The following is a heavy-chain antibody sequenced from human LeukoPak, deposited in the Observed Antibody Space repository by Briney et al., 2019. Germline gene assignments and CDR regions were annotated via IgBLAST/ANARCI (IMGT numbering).Heavy chain of an antibody. D-gene: IGHD6-13*01. CDR2: IQYDGSNK. CDR1: GFTFSNYD. Sequence: PGGSLRLSCTASGFTFSNYDIHWVRQAPGKGLEWVAFIQYDGSNKYYADSVKGRFTISRDNSKNTLYLLMNSLTAEDTAVYYCAKVSGVGSSWSAFDYWGQGTLVTVSS. J-gene: IGHJ4*02. V-gene: IGHV3-30*02. CDR3: AKVSGVGSSWSAFDY.